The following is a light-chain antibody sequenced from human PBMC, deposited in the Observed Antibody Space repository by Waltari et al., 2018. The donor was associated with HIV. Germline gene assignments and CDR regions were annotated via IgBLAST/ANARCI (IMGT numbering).Light chain of an antibody. CDR1: SSDARDDTY. CDR2: EVS. CDR3: SSYAGSSTWV. Sequence: QSALTQPPSAPGSPGQSVTIPCTGISSDARDDTYVSWYQPSPGKAPKLIIYEVSKRPSGVPDRFSASKSGNTASLSVSGLQADDEAHYYCSSYAGSSTWVFGGGTKVTVL. V-gene: IGLV2-8*01. J-gene: IGLJ3*02.